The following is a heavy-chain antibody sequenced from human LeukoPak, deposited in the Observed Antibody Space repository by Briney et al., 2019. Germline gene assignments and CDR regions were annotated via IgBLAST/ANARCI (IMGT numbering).Heavy chain of an antibody. J-gene: IGHJ4*02. CDR3: ARERVVVKGYFDY. CDR2: INHSGST. D-gene: IGHD3-22*01. Sequence: SETLSLTCAVYGGSFSGYYWSWIRQPPGKGLEWIGEINHSGSTNYNPSLKSRVTISVDTSKNQFSLKLSSVTAADTAVYYCARERVVVKGYFDYWGQGTLVTVSS. CDR1: GGSFSGYY. V-gene: IGHV4-34*01.